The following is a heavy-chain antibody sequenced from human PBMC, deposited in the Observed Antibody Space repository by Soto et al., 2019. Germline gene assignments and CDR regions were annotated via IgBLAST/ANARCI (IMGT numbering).Heavy chain of an antibody. CDR1: GGTFSSYT. V-gene: IGHV1-69*02. Sequence: ASVKVSCKASGGTFSSYTISWVRQAPGQGLEWMGRIIPILGIANYAQKFQGRVTITADKSTSTAYMELSSLRSEDTAVYYCARVRGTGAPWGYNLFDSSAQGSLVTGSS. D-gene: IGHD2-8*02. CDR2: IIPILGIA. CDR3: ARVRGTGAPWGYNLFDS. J-gene: IGHJ5*01.